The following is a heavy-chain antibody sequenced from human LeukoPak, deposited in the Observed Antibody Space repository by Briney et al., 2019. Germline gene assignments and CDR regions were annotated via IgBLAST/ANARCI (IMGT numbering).Heavy chain of an antibody. Sequence: SQTLSLTCAISGDSVSSNSAAWNWIRQSPSRGLEWLGRTYYRSKWYNDYAVSVKSRITINPDTSKNQFSLQLNSVTPEDTAVYYCASSSGWCGDQNWFDPWGQGTLVTVSS. CDR1: GDSVSSNSAA. CDR3: ASSSGWCGDQNWFDP. D-gene: IGHD6-19*01. J-gene: IGHJ5*02. V-gene: IGHV6-1*01. CDR2: TYYRSKWYN.